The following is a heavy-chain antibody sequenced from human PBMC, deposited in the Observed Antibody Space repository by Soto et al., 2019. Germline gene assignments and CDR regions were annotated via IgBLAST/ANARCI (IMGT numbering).Heavy chain of an antibody. CDR3: ARRSLPYNWNYSNAFDI. CDR2: IYYSGST. V-gene: IGHV4-59*08. CDR1: GGSISSYY. Sequence: PSETLSLTCTVSGGSISSYYWSWIRRPPGKGLEWIGYIYYSGSTNYNPSLKSRVTISVDTSKNQFSLKLSSVTAADTAVYYCARRSLPYNWNYSNAFDIWGQGTMVTVSS. J-gene: IGHJ3*02. D-gene: IGHD1-7*01.